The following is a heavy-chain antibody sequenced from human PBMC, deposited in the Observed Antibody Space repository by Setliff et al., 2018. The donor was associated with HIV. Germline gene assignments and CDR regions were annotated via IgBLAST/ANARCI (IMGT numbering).Heavy chain of an antibody. V-gene: IGHV3-21*01. Sequence: PGGSLRLSCAAAEFTLSKYSVTWVRQAPGKGLEWVSSMSYSGRYIHHADSVKGRFTISRDNAKNSLYLQMNSLRAEDTAVYYCARHWWEGTPYFYYLDVWGKGTTVTVSS. CDR2: MSYSGRYI. CDR3: ARHWWEGTPYFYYLDV. J-gene: IGHJ6*03. D-gene: IGHD1-26*01. CDR1: EFTLSKYS.